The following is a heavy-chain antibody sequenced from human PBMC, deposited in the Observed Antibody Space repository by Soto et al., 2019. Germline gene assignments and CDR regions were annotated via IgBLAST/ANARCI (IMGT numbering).Heavy chain of an antibody. CDR3: AREISAVVLPAAIQGWFDP. CDR2: IYYSGST. CDR1: GGSISSGGYY. D-gene: IGHD2-2*02. V-gene: IGHV4-31*03. Sequence: SETLSLTCTVSGGSISSGGYYWSWIRQHPGKGLEWIGYIYYSGSTYYNPSLKSRVTISVDASKNQFSLKLSSVTAADTAVYYCAREISAVVLPAAIQGWFDPWGQGTLVTVSS. J-gene: IGHJ5*02.